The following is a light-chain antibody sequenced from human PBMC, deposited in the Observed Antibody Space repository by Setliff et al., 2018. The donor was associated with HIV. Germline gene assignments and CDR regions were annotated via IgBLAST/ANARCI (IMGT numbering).Light chain of an antibody. Sequence: QSALTQPASVSGSPGQSITISCTGTSSDVGNYNLVSWYQQHPGKAPKLMIYEVSKRPSGVSNRFTGSKSVNTASLTISGLQAEDEADYYCCSYAGSSTLFGGGTK. V-gene: IGLV2-23*02. J-gene: IGLJ2*01. CDR2: EVS. CDR1: SSDVGNYNL. CDR3: CSYAGSSTL.